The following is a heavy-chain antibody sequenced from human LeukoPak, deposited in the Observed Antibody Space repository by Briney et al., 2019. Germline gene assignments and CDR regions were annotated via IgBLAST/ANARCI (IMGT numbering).Heavy chain of an antibody. J-gene: IGHJ4*02. CDR2: IRTKDNNYAT. CDR1: GFTFSGSA. V-gene: IGHV3-73*01. CDR3: TRLGRYYFDY. Sequence: PGGSLRLSCAASGFTFSGSAMHWVRQASGKGLEWVGHIRTKDNNYATAYAASVKGRFTISGDDSNNTAYLQMNSLKTEDTAVYYCTRLGRYYFDYWGQGTLVTVSS.